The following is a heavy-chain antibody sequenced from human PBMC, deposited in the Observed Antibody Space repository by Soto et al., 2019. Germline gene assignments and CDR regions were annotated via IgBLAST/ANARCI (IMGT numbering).Heavy chain of an antibody. V-gene: IGHV4-61*01. CDR3: ATQGLQDV. Sequence: QVQLQESGPGLAKPSETLSLTCTVSGGSVSSSNYYWSWIRQPPGKGLEWIGYVHYDGSTNYNPSLKSRVTISVDTSKNQFSLKLTSMTAADTAVYYCATQGLQDVWGQGTTVTVSS. CDR1: GGSVSSSNYY. CDR2: VHYDGST. J-gene: IGHJ6*02.